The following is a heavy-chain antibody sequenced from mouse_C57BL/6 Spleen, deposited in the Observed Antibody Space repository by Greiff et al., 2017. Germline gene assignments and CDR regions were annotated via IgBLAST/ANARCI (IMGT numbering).Heavy chain of an antibody. J-gene: IGHJ2*01. V-gene: IGHV1-77*01. Sequence: QVHVKQSGAELVKPGASVKISCKASGYTFTDYYINWVKQRPGQGLEWIGKIGPGSGSTYYNEKFKGKATLTADKSSSTAYMQLSSLTSEDSAVYFCASPYCYGGFDYWGQGTTLTVSS. CDR3: ASPYCYGGFDY. D-gene: IGHD1-1*01. CDR1: GYTFTDYY. CDR2: IGPGSGST.